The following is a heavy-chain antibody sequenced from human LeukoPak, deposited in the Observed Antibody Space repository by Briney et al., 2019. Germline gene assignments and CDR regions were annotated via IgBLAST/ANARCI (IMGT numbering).Heavy chain of an antibody. Sequence: GGSLRLSCAASGFTCYNYAMSWVRHAPGKGLEWVSTISGSGGNTYYANSVKGRFTISRDNSENTLYLQMNSLRAEDTAVYYCARDLGRGYSNYWGQGTLVTVSS. J-gene: IGHJ4*02. CDR1: GFTCYNYA. D-gene: IGHD3-16*01. V-gene: IGHV3-23*01. CDR2: ISGSGGNT. CDR3: ARDLGRGYSNY.